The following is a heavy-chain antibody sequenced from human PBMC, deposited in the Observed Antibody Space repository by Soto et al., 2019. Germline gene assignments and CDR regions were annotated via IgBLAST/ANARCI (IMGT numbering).Heavy chain of an antibody. CDR3: ASEGAASTDYGGNIDY. Sequence: SQTLSLTFAISGDSVSSNRAAWNWIRQSPSRGLEWLGRTYYRSKWYDDYAVSVKGRITINPDTSKNQFSLHLNFVTPEDTAVYYCASEGAASTDYGGNIDYWGPGTLVTVSS. D-gene: IGHD4-17*01. CDR2: TYYRSKWYD. CDR1: GDSVSSNRAA. V-gene: IGHV6-1*01. J-gene: IGHJ4*02.